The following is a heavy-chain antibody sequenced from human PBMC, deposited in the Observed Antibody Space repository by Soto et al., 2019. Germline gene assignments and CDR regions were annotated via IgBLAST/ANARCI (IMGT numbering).Heavy chain of an antibody. CDR3: AREWDGDGYNSGWFDP. CDR2: ISSSSSTI. J-gene: IGHJ5*02. Sequence: PGGSLRLSCAASGFTFSSYSMNWVRQAPGKGLEWVSYISSSSSTIYYVDSVKGRFTISRDNAKNSLYLQMNSLRAEDTAVYYCAREWDGDGYNSGWFDPWGQGTLVTVSS. CDR1: GFTFSSYS. V-gene: IGHV3-48*01. D-gene: IGHD5-12*01.